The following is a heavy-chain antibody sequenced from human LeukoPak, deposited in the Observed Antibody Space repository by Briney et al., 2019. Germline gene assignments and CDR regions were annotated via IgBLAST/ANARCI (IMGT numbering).Heavy chain of an antibody. Sequence: SETLSLTCTVSGYSISSGYYWGWIRQPPGKGLEWIGSIYHSGSTNYDPSLKSRVTISVDTSKNQFSLKLSSVTAADTAVYYCARRDRTDSSGFAIYYYYYMDVWGKGTTVTVSS. J-gene: IGHJ6*03. CDR3: ARRDRTDSSGFAIYYYYYMDV. D-gene: IGHD3-22*01. V-gene: IGHV4-38-2*02. CDR1: GYSISSGYY. CDR2: IYHSGST.